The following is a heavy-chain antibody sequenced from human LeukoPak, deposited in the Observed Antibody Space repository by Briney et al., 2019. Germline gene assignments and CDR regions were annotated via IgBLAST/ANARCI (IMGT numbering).Heavy chain of an antibody. V-gene: IGHV4-39*07. CDR3: AREGIVGAIAY. J-gene: IGHJ4*02. CDR1: GGSISSSSYY. CDR2: IYYSGST. D-gene: IGHD1-26*01. Sequence: SETLSLTCTVSGGSISSSSYYWGWIRQPPGKGLEWIGSIYYSGSTYYNPSLKSRVTISVDTSKNQFSLKLSSVTAADTAVYYCAREGIVGAIAYWGQGTLVTVSS.